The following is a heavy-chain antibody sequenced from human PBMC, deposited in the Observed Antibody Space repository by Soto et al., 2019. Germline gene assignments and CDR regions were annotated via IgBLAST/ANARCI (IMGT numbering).Heavy chain of an antibody. Sequence: SETLSLTCAVYGGSFSGYYWSWIRQPPGKGLEWIGEINHSGSTNYNPSLKSRVTISVDTSKNQFSLKLSSVTAADTAVYYCARICGGSCYGAFDIWGQGTMVTVSS. CDR2: INHSGST. J-gene: IGHJ3*02. V-gene: IGHV4-34*01. CDR3: ARICGGSCYGAFDI. CDR1: GGSFSGYY. D-gene: IGHD2-15*01.